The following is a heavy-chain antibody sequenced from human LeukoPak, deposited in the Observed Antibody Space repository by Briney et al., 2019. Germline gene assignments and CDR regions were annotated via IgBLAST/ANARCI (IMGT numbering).Heavy chain of an antibody. CDR1: GFTFSTYD. D-gene: IGHD2-15*01. CDR3: ARDRRFSHYCSGVTCYSATDY. J-gene: IGHJ4*02. V-gene: IGHV3-21*05. CDR2: ISSNSNYI. Sequence: GGSLRLSCAASGFTFSTYDMNWVRQAPGKGLEWVSFISSNSNYIYYADSVKGRFTISRDNAKNSLWLQINSLRAEDTAVYYCARDRRFSHYCSGVTCYSATDYWGQGTLVTVSS.